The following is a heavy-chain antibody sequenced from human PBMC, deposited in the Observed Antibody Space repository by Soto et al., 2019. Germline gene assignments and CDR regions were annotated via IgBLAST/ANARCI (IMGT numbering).Heavy chain of an antibody. CDR1: GDPVSSSSYY. V-gene: IGHV4-39*01. CDR3: ASGARITMVRGVTPSRGYMDV. CDR2: IYYSGST. J-gene: IGHJ6*03. Sequence: SETLSLTCTVSGDPVSSSSYYWGWIRQPPGKGLEWIGSIYYSGSTYYSPSLETRVIISVDTSKNQFSLKLTSVTAADTAVYYCASGARITMVRGVTPSRGYMDVWGKGTTVTVS. D-gene: IGHD3-10*01.